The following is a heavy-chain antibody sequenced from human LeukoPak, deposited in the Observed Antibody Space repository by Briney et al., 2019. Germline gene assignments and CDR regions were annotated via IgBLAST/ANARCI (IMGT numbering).Heavy chain of an antibody. D-gene: IGHD3-16*01. CDR3: AREVYDYVWGSYLDYFDY. Sequence: PSQTLSLTCTVSGGSISSGSYYWSWIRQPAGKGLEWIGRIYTSGSTNYNPSLKSRVTISVDTSKNQFSLKLSSVTAADTAVYYCAREVYDYVWGSYLDYFDYWGQGTPVTVSS. J-gene: IGHJ4*02. V-gene: IGHV4-61*02. CDR2: IYTSGST. CDR1: GGSISSGSYY.